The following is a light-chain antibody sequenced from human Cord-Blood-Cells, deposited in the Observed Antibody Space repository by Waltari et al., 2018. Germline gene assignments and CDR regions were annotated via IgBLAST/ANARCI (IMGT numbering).Light chain of an antibody. CDR3: AAWDDSLNGWV. CDR2: GNN. Sequence: QSVLTQPPSASGTPGQRVTISCSGSSSNIGSNTVNWYQQLPGTAPELLSYGNNQRPSGVPDRFSGSKSGTSASLAISGLQSEDEADYYCAAWDDSLNGWVFGGGTKLTVL. CDR1: SSNIGSNT. J-gene: IGLJ3*02. V-gene: IGLV1-44*01.